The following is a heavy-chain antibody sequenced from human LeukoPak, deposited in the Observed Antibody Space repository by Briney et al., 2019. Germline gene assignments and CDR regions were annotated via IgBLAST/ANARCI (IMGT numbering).Heavy chain of an antibody. CDR2: ISAYNGNT. J-gene: IGHJ4*02. CDR3: ARVQRLVSFFDY. V-gene: IGHV1-18*01. Sequence: ASVKVSCKASGYTFTSYGISWVRQAPGQGLEWMGWISAYNGNTNYAQELQGRVTMTTDTSTSTAYMEVRSLRSDDTAVYYCARVQRLVSFFDYWGQGTLVSVSS. CDR1: GYTFTSYG. D-gene: IGHD6-13*01.